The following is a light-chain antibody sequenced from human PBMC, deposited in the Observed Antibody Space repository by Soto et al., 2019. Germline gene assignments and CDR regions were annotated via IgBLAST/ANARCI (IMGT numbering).Light chain of an antibody. CDR2: EVS. CDR3: CSYTTTNTVV. V-gene: IGLV2-14*01. J-gene: IGLJ2*01. Sequence: QSALTQPASVSGSPGQSITISCTGTSSDVGGYNYVSWYQQHPGKAPKVMIYEVSNRPSGVSNRFSGSKSGNTASLTISGLQADDEADYYCCSYTTTNTVVFGGGTKLTVL. CDR1: SSDVGGYNY.